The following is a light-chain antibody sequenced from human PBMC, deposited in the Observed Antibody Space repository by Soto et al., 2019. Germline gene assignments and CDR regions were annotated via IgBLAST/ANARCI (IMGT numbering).Light chain of an antibody. V-gene: IGLV1-47*01. Sequence: QSVLTQSPSASGTPGQRVTISCSGSSSNIGSNYVYWYQQLPGRAPKLLISRNNQRPSGVPDRFSGSKSCTSASLAISGLRSEDEAEYYCAAWDDSLSGQVFGGGTKLTVL. CDR1: SSNIGSNY. CDR2: RNN. CDR3: AAWDDSLSGQV. J-gene: IGLJ2*01.